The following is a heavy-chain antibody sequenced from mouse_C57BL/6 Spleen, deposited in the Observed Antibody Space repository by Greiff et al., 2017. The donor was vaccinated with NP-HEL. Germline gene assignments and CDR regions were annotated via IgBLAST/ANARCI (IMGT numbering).Heavy chain of an antibody. D-gene: IGHD3-2*02. CDR1: GYTFTDYN. CDR3: ARGGSSGPLAY. V-gene: IGHV1-18*01. J-gene: IGHJ3*01. Sequence: VQLKQSGPELVKPGASVKIPCKASGYTFTDYNMDWVKQSHGKSLEWIGDINPNNGGTIYNQKFKGKATLTVDKSSSTAYMELRSLTSEDTAVYYCARGGSSGPLAYWGQGTLVTVSA. CDR2: INPNNGGT.